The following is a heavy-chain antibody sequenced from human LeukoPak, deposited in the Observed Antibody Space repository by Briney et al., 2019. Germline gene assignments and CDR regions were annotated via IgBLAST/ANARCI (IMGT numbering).Heavy chain of an antibody. CDR1: GGSISTFF. J-gene: IGHJ4*02. D-gene: IGHD3-22*01. CDR2: IYMGTT. CDR3: ARGTEMTSSSGYYSFDY. V-gene: IGHV4-4*07. Sequence: SETLSLTCTVSGGSISTFFWTWIRKSAGKGRVWIGRIYMGTTYYNPSVESRATISVDTSNNRFSLKLTSLTAADTAVYYCARGTEMTSSSGYYSFDYWGRGSLVTVSS.